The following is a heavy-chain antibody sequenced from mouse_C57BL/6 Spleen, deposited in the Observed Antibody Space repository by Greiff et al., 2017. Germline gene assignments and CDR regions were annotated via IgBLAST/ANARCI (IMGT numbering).Heavy chain of an antibody. CDR1: GYSFTGYY. CDR2: INPSTGGT. CDR3: AKREAMDY. J-gene: IGHJ4*01. Sequence: EVQLQQSGPELVKPGASVKISCKASGYSFTGYYMNWVKQSPEKSLEWIGEINPSTGGTTYNQKFKAKATLTVDKSSSTAYMQLKSLTSEDYAVYYCAKREAMDYWGQGTSVTVSS. V-gene: IGHV1-42*01.